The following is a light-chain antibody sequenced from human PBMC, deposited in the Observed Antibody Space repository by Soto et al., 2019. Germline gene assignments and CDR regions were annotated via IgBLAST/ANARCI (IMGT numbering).Light chain of an antibody. J-gene: IGLJ2*01. V-gene: IGLV2-8*01. CDR1: SSDVGGYNF. CDR2: EVT. CDR3: TSYAGSNIPVV. Sequence: QSVLTQPPSASGSPGQSVTISCTGTSSDVGGYNFVSWYQQHPGKAPKLMIDEVTKRPSGVPDRFSGSKSGNTASLTVSGLQDEDEADYYCTSYAGSNIPVVFGGGTQLTVL.